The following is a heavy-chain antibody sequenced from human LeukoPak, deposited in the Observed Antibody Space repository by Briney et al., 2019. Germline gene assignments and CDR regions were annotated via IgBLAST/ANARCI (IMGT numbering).Heavy chain of an antibody. CDR3: ARDRRVYYDSSAYSWWSFDY. J-gene: IGHJ4*02. V-gene: IGHV1-2*02. CDR1: GYTFTGYY. Sequence: GASVKVSCKASGYTFTGYYMHWVRQAPGQGLEWMGWINPNSGGTNYAQKFQGRVTMTRDTSISTAYMELSRLRSDDTAVYYCARDRRVYYDSSAYSWWSFDYWGQGTLVTVSS. CDR2: INPNSGGT. D-gene: IGHD3-22*01.